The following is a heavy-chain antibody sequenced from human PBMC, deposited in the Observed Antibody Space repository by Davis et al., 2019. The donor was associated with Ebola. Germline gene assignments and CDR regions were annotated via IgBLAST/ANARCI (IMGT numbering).Heavy chain of an antibody. V-gene: IGHV3-66*04. J-gene: IGHJ4*02. CDR1: GFTVSSNY. CDR3: ARPRTFFGVVTYFDY. Sequence: GESLKVSCAASGFTVSSNYMSWVRQAPGKGLEWVSVIYSGGSTYYADSVKGRFTISRDNAKNSLYLQMNSLRAEDTAVYYCARPRTFFGVVTYFDYWGQGTLVTVSS. CDR2: IYSGGST. D-gene: IGHD3-3*01.